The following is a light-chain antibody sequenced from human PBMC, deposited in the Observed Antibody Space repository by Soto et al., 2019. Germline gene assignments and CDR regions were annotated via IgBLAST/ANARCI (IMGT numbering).Light chain of an antibody. J-gene: IGKJ3*01. Sequence: EIVLTQSPGTLSLSPGERATLSCRASQSVSSSYLAWYQQKPGQAPRLLIYSASKRATGTPDRFSGSGSGTDFTLTISRLEPEDFSVYFCQQFDWSPLFTFGPGTKVDIK. V-gene: IGKV3-20*01. CDR1: QSVSSSY. CDR3: QQFDWSPLFT. CDR2: SAS.